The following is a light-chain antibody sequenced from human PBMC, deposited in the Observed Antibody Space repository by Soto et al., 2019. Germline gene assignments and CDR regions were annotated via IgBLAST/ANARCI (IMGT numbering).Light chain of an antibody. CDR2: DIT. J-gene: IGLJ1*01. CDR3: SSYTTSNNRQIV. Sequence: QSALTQPASVSGSPGQSVTISCSGTSTDIGGYNYVSWYQLHPGTAPKLIIYDITNRPSGASNPFSGSTSGNTASLTISGLQPEDEADYYCSSYTTSNNRQIVFGTGTKVTVL. V-gene: IGLV2-14*03. CDR1: STDIGGYNY.